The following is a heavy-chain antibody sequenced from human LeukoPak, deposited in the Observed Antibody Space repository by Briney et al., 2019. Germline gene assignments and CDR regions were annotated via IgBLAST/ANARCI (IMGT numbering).Heavy chain of an antibody. Sequence: PGGYLRLSCAASGFTFSSCGFNWVRQAPGKGLEWVSSIGPTGTDRYYADSVRGRFTISRDNAKNSMYLQMDSLRDEDTAVYYCATETIGRHYDYWGQGTLLTVSS. J-gene: IGHJ4*02. CDR1: GFTFSSCG. V-gene: IGHV3-21*01. CDR2: IGPTGTDR. CDR3: ATETIGRHYDY. D-gene: IGHD1-14*01.